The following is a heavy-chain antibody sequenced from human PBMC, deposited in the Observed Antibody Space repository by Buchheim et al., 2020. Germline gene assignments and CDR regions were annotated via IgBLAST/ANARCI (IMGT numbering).Heavy chain of an antibody. CDR2: ISSSSRYI. J-gene: IGHJ4*02. Sequence: EVQLVESGGGLVKPGGSLRLSCAASGFTFDSYSMHWVRQAPGKGLEWVSSISSSSRYIYYADSVKGRFTISRDNVKNSLYLQMNSLRAEDTAVYYCARGGMIYYYNSSGYDMSYFDYWGQGTLVTVSS. D-gene: IGHD3-22*01. CDR3: ARGGMIYYYNSSGYDMSYFDY. V-gene: IGHV3-21*01. CDR1: GFTFDSYS.